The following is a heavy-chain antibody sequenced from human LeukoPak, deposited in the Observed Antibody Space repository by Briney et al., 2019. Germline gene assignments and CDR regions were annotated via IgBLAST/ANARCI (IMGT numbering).Heavy chain of an antibody. CDR2: IRYDGSGK. CDR3: AKGSKAVVFTRDHYMDV. Sequence: GGSLRLSCAPSGSTFSSYGMHWVRQAPGKGLEWVAFIRYDGSGKYYADSVKGRFTISRDNSKSTLYLQMNSLRAEDTAVYYCAKGSKAVVFTRDHYMDVWGKGTTVTFCS. CDR1: GSTFSSYG. J-gene: IGHJ6*03. V-gene: IGHV3-30*02. D-gene: IGHD3-22*01.